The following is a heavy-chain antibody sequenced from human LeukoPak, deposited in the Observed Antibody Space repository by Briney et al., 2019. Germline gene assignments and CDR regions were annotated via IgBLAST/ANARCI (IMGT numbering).Heavy chain of an antibody. CDR1: GGPISSSSYY. CDR3: ARQIAAPGRITIFGVVTDY. Sequence: TSETLSLTCTVSGGPISSSSYYWGWIRQPPGKGLEWIGSIYYSGSTYYNPSLKSRVTISVDTSKNQFSLKLSSVTAADTAVYYCARQIAAPGRITIFGVVTDYWGQGTLVTVSS. D-gene: IGHD3-3*01. CDR2: IYYSGST. V-gene: IGHV4-39*01. J-gene: IGHJ4*02.